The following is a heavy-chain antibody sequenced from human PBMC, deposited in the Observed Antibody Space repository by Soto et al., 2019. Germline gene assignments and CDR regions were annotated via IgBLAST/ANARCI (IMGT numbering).Heavy chain of an antibody. CDR3: ARHVGYYDSSGYPGDFDY. J-gene: IGHJ4*02. V-gene: IGHV5-10-1*01. D-gene: IGHD3-22*01. CDR1: GYSFTSYW. CDR2: IDPSDSYT. Sequence: PGESLKNSCKGSGYSFTSYWISWVRQMPGKGLEWMGRIDPSDSYTNYSPSFQGHVTISADKSISTAYLQWSSLKASDTAMYYCARHVGYYDSSGYPGDFDYWGQGTLVTVSS.